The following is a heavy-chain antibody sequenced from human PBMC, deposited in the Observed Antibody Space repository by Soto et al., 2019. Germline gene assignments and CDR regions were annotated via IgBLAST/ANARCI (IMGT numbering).Heavy chain of an antibody. D-gene: IGHD3-22*01. CDR1: GKSVSTFY. Sequence: SETLSLTCAVSGKSVSTFYWSWIRQAPGKGLEWIGHAYYSGSSHYDPSLKSRVTISVDMSKNQVSLRLTSVTAADTAVYYCARSIRYYDSSGETYFDYWGQGTLVTVSS. CDR2: AYYSGSS. J-gene: IGHJ4*02. CDR3: ARSIRYYDSSGETYFDY. V-gene: IGHV4-59*02.